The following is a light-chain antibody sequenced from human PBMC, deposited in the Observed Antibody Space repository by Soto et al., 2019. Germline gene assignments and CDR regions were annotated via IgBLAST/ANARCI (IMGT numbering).Light chain of an antibody. CDR1: NSDVGSYNL. Sequence: HSALTQPASVSGSPGQSITISCTGTNSDVGSYNLVSWYQQHPGKAPKLMIYEGSKRPSGVSNRFSGSKSGNTASLTISGLQAEDEADYYCCSYAGSSTLVFGGGTKLTVL. CDR3: CSYAGSSTLV. J-gene: IGLJ2*01. CDR2: EGS. V-gene: IGLV2-23*01.